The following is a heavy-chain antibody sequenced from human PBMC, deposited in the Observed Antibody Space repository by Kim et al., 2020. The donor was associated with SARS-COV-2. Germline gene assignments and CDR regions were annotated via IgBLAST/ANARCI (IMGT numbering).Heavy chain of an antibody. CDR1: GGSFSGYY. D-gene: IGHD6-19*01. Sequence: SETLSLTCAVYGGSFSGYYWSWIRQPPGKGLEWIGEINHSGSTNYNPSLKSRVTISVDTSKNQFSLKLSSVTAADTAVYYCARGRIDRSSGWPRSYYFDYWGQGTLVTVSS. V-gene: IGHV4-34*01. J-gene: IGHJ4*02. CDR2: INHSGST. CDR3: ARGRIDRSSGWPRSYYFDY.